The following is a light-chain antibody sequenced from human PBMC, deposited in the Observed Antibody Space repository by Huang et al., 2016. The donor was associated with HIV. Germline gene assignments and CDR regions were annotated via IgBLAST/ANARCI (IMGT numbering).Light chain of an antibody. V-gene: IGKV1-27*01. J-gene: IGKJ1*01. CDR1: QGIRKV. CDR2: CSS. CDR3: QKYSNDPRA. Sequence: DIQMTQSPSSLSASVGDRVTITCRASQGIRKVVDWYQQKPGKPPKLLIYCSSTLGSGVPSRFSGGGSETEFTLTIRSLQTEDVATYYCQKYSNDPRAFGQGTRVDIK.